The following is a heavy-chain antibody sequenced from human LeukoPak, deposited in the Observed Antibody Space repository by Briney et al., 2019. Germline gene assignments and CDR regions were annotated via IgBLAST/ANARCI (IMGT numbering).Heavy chain of an antibody. D-gene: IGHD6-13*01. CDR3: ARDASLIAAAGTPPHAFDI. Sequence: PSETLSLTCTVSGGSISSYYWSWIRQPAGKGLEWIGRIYTSGSTNYNPSLKSRVTMSVDTSKNQFSLKLSSVTAADTAVYYCARDASLIAAAGTPPHAFDIWGQGTMVTVSS. CDR2: IYTSGST. CDR1: GGSISSYY. V-gene: IGHV4-4*07. J-gene: IGHJ3*02.